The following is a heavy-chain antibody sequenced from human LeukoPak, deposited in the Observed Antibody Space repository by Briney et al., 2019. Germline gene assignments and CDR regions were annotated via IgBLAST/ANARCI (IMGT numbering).Heavy chain of an antibody. CDR1: GFTFSSYG. J-gene: IGHJ4*02. Sequence: PGRSLRLSCAASGFTFSSYGMHWVRQAPGKGLEWVAVMWYDGANKYYADSVKGRFTISRDKSKNTLDLQMNSLRVEDTAVYYCARDPGPTLVRGVISYFDYWGQGTLVTVSS. CDR3: ARDPGPTLVRGVISYFDY. V-gene: IGHV3-33*01. CDR2: MWYDGANK. D-gene: IGHD3-10*01.